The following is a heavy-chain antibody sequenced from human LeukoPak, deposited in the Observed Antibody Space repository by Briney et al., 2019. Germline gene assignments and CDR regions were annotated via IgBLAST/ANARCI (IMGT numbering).Heavy chain of an antibody. CDR2: INHSGGT. D-gene: IGHD6-19*01. V-gene: IGHV4-34*01. J-gene: IGHJ5*02. CDR3: ARTSAISSGYYPGITNRFDP. Sequence: PSETLSLTCAVYGGSFSGYYWSWIRQPPGKGLEWIGEINHSGGTNYNPSLRSRVTISVDTSKNQFSLKLSSVTAADTAVYYCARTSAISSGYYPGITNRFDPWGQGTLVTVSS. CDR1: GGSFSGYY.